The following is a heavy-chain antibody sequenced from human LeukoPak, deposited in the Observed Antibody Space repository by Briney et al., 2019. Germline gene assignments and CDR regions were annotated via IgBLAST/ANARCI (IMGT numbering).Heavy chain of an antibody. Sequence: GGSLRLSCAASGFTVSGRYMSWVRQAPGEGLEWVSVLYSGGNTYYADSVEGRFTVSRDNSMNTVYLQMNSLRAEDTAVYYCAKDSMVQGVISAWFDPWGQGTLVTVSS. J-gene: IGHJ5*02. D-gene: IGHD3-10*01. CDR3: AKDSMVQGVISAWFDP. CDR1: GFTVSGRY. CDR2: LYSGGNT. V-gene: IGHV3-53*01.